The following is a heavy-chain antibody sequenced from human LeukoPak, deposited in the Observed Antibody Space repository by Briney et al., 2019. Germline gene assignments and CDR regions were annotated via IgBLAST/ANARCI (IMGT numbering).Heavy chain of an antibody. CDR1: GYTFTSYY. CDR2: INPSGGST. V-gene: IGHV1-46*01. J-gene: IGHJ3*02. CDR3: ARTPITIFGVVIIRDAFDI. Sequence: ASVKVSCKASGYTFTSYYMHWVRQAPGQGLEWMGIINPSGGSTSYAQKFQGRVTMTRDMSTRTVYMELSSLRSEDTAVYYCARTPITIFGVVIIRDAFDIWGQGTMVTDSS. D-gene: IGHD3-3*01.